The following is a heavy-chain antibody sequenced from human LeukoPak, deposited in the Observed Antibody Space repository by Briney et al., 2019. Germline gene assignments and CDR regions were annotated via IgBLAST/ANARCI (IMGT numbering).Heavy chain of an antibody. D-gene: IGHD5-24*01. CDR1: GGSFRGYY. CDR3: ARGSGEMATIADY. J-gene: IGHJ4*02. Sequence: PSETLSLTCAVYGGSFRGYYWGWIRQPPGKGLEWIGYIYYSGSTNYNPSLKSRVTISVDTSKNQFSLKLSSVTAADTAVYYCARGSGEMATIADYWGQGNLVTVSS. V-gene: IGHV4-59*01. CDR2: IYYSGST.